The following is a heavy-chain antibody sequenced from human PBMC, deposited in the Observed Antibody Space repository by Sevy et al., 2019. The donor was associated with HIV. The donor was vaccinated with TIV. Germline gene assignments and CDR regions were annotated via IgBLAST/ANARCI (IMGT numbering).Heavy chain of an antibody. D-gene: IGHD2-8*01. Sequence: GGSLRLSCTASGFTFSSYDMNWVRQAPGKGLEWVSKISSSGSSIYYADSVKGRFTITSENAKNTVNLQMNSLGAEDTDVYYCTGHRAAFDNGFDPWGQGTLVTVSS. CDR1: GFTFSSYD. V-gene: IGHV3-48*03. CDR2: ISSSGSSI. J-gene: IGHJ5*02. CDR3: TGHRAAFDNGFDP.